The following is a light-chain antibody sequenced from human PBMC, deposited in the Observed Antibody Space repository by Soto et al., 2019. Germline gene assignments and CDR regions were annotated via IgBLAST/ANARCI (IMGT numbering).Light chain of an antibody. CDR1: SSDVGAYNY. Sequence: QSVLTQPASVSGSPGQWITISCTGTSSDVGAYNYVSWYQHHPGKAPKLMIYDVSNRPSGVSNRFSGSKTGNTASLTISGLQAEDEADYYCNSFTTSSTLVFGGGTKVTVL. CDR3: NSFTTSSTLV. V-gene: IGLV2-14*03. CDR2: DVS. J-gene: IGLJ2*01.